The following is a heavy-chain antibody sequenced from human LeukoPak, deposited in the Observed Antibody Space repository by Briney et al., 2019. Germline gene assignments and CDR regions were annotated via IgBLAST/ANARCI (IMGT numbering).Heavy chain of an antibody. Sequence: SETLSLTCTVSGGSISSGSYYWSWIRQPAGKGLEWIGRIYTSGSTNYNPSLKSRVTISVDTSKNQFSLKLSSVTAADTAVYYCASWDWNEGYWGQGTLVTVSS. D-gene: IGHD1-1*01. V-gene: IGHV4-61*02. CDR1: GGSISSGSYY. CDR2: IYTSGST. J-gene: IGHJ4*02. CDR3: ASWDWNEGY.